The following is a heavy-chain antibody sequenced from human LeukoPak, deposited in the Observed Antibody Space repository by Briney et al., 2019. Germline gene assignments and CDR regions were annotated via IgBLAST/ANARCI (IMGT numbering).Heavy chain of an antibody. CDR2: IYYSGST. J-gene: IGHJ6*03. CDR3: ARQPGSWSYYYYYYMDV. Sequence: SETLSLTCTVSGGSISSSSYYWGWIRQPPGKGLEWIGSIYYSGSTYYNPSLKSRVTISVDTSKNQFSLKLSSVTAADTAVYYCARQPGSWSYYYYYYMDVWGKGTTVTVSS. D-gene: IGHD6-13*01. V-gene: IGHV4-39*01. CDR1: GGSISSSSYY.